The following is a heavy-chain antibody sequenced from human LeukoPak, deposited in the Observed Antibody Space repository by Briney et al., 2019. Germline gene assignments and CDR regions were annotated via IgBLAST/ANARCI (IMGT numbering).Heavy chain of an antibody. Sequence: GGSLRLSCAASGFTFSSYWMSWVRQAPGKGLEWVANIKQDGSEKYYVDSVKGRSTISRDNAKNSLYLQMSSLRAEDTAVYYCARRGIISGWYWAYYFDYWGQGTLVTVSS. D-gene: IGHD6-19*01. CDR2: IKQDGSEK. V-gene: IGHV3-7*01. CDR1: GFTFSSYW. CDR3: ARRGIISGWYWAYYFDY. J-gene: IGHJ4*02.